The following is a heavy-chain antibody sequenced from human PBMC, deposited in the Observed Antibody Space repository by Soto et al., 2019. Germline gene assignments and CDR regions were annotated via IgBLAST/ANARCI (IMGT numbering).Heavy chain of an antibody. D-gene: IGHD1-26*01. CDR1: GYTFTSYA. J-gene: IGHJ4*02. CDR3: ARDMYSGSSGDDSAWDY. Sequence: GASVKVSCKASGYTFTSYAMHWVRQAPGQRLEWMGWINAGNGNTKYSQKFQGRVTITRDTSASTAYMELSSLRSEDTAVYYCARDMYSGSSGDDSAWDYWGQGTLVTVSS. CDR2: INAGNGNT. V-gene: IGHV1-3*01.